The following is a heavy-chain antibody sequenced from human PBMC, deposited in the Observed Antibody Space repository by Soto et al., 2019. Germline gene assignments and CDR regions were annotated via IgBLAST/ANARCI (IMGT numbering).Heavy chain of an antibody. J-gene: IGHJ4*02. CDR3: ARDRRYIWTDRGDS. Sequence: QVQLVQSGAEVKKPGSSVKVSCKASGGTFSSYTISWVRQAPGQGLEWMGRIIPILGIANYTQKFQGRVTITADKSTSTAAMALSSLRSEDTAVYYCARDRRYIWTDRGDSGVQGPLVTVSS. V-gene: IGHV1-69*02. CDR2: IIPILGIA. CDR1: GGTFSSYT. D-gene: IGHD1-1*01.